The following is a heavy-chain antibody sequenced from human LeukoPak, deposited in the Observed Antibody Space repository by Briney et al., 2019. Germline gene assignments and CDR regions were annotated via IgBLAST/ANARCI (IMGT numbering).Heavy chain of an antibody. CDR1: GGSFSGYY. D-gene: IGHD4-17*01. J-gene: IGHJ3*02. CDR2: SNHSGST. V-gene: IGHV4-34*01. CDR3: ARKHDYGDFDAFDI. Sequence: PSETLSLTCAVYGGSFSGYYWSWIRQPPGKGLEYIGESNHSGSTNYNPSLKSRVTISVDTSKNQFSLKLSSVTAADTAVYYCARKHDYGDFDAFDIWGQGTMVTVSS.